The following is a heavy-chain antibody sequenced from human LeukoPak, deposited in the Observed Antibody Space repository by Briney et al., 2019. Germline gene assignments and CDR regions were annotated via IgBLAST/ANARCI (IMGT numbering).Heavy chain of an antibody. CDR3: ASGRQLVPYYYYYMDV. J-gene: IGHJ6*03. D-gene: IGHD6-6*01. CDR1: GFTFSSYA. CDR2: ISGSGGST. V-gene: IGHV3-23*01. Sequence: GGSLRLSCAASGFTFSSYAMSWVRQAPGKGLEWVSAISGSGGSTYYADSMKGRFTISRDNSKNTLYLQMNSLRAEDTAVYYCASGRQLVPYYYYYMDVWGKGTTVTVSS.